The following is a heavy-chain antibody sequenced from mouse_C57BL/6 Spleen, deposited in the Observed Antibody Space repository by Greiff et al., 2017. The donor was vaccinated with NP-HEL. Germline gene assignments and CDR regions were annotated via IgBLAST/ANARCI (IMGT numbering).Heavy chain of an antibody. CDR1: GFTFSDYY. J-gene: IGHJ1*03. Sequence: EVKVVESEGGLVQPGSSMKLSCTASGFTFSDYYMAWVRQVPEKGLEWVANINYDGSSTYYLDSLKSRFIISRDNAKNILYLQMSSLKSEDTATYYCARRAYGYFDVWGTGTTVTVSS. CDR2: INYDGSST. CDR3: ARRAYGYFDV. V-gene: IGHV5-16*01.